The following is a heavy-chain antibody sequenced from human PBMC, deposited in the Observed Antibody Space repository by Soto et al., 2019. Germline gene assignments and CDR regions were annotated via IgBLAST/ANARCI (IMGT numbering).Heavy chain of an antibody. D-gene: IGHD1-7*01. CDR2: TYYRSRWYN. CDR1: GDSVSSNSAA. Sequence: QVQLQESGPGLVKPSQTLSLTCAISGDSVSSNSAAWNWIRLSPSRGLEWLARTYYRSRWYNDYAVCVRSRITVNPDTSKTQFSLPLTSVPPEDTAVYYCAGTTSHQWYYMDVWGKGTTVTVSS. J-gene: IGHJ6*03. V-gene: IGHV6-1*01. CDR3: AGTTSHQWYYMDV.